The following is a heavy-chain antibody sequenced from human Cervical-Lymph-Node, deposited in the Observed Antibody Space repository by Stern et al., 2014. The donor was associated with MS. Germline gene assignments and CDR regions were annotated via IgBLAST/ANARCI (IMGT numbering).Heavy chain of an antibody. CDR1: GYTFTDYY. V-gene: IGHV1-2*06. CDR2: LTHHSGDA. CDR3: ARGGSVTIFGVPGTGEY. D-gene: IGHD3-3*01. Sequence: VQLVESGAEVKQPGESVKVSCRTSGYTFTDYYIHWVRKAPGQGLEWQGQLTHHSGDANSARTLKGRVTMPSAPSIRTAYSVQSSLSSDDTAVYYCARGGSVTIFGVPGTGEYWGQGTLVTVSS. J-gene: IGHJ4*02.